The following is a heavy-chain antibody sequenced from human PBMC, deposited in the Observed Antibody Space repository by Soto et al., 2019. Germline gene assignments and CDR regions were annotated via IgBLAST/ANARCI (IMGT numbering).Heavy chain of an antibody. CDR2: ISAYNGNT. CDR3: ARSEQQLVIYYYYGMDV. V-gene: IGHV1-18*01. CDR1: GYTFTSYG. J-gene: IGHJ6*02. Sequence: GASVKVSCKASGYTFTSYGISWVRQAPGQGLEWMGWISAYNGNTNYAQKLQGRVTMTTDTSTSTAYMELRSLRSDDTAVYYCARSEQQLVIYYYYGMDVWGQGTTVTVSS. D-gene: IGHD6-13*01.